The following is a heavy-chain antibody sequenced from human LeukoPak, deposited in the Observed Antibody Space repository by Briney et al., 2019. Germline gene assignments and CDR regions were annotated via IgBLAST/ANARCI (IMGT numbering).Heavy chain of an antibody. CDR1: GGSFSGYY. CDR2: INHSGST. Sequence: SETLSLTCAVYGGSFSGYYWSWIRQPPGKGLEWIGEINHSGSTNYNPSLKSRVTISIDTSKNQFSLKLSSVTAADTAVYYCARGGYGSGSYSPFDYWGQGTLVTVSS. V-gene: IGHV4-34*01. J-gene: IGHJ4*02. CDR3: ARGGYGSGSYSPFDY. D-gene: IGHD3-10*01.